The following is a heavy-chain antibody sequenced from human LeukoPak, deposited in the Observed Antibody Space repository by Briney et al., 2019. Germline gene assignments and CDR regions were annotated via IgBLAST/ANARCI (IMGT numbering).Heavy chain of an antibody. D-gene: IGHD5-18*01. V-gene: IGHV3-21*01. Sequence: GGSLRLSCAASGFTPTSYTMNWVRQAPGKGLEWVSSISSRSSYTYYADSVKGRFTISRDNAKSSLFLQMNGLRAEDAAVYYCARDSGYSFGTDNYYYGMDVWGPGTTVTVSS. J-gene: IGHJ6*02. CDR3: ARDSGYSFGTDNYYYGMDV. CDR1: GFTPTSYT. CDR2: ISSRSSYT.